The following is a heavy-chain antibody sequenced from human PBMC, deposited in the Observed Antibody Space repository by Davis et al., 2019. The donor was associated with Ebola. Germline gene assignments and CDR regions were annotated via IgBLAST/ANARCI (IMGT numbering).Heavy chain of an antibody. Sequence: SVEVSCKASGGTFSSYAISWVRQAPGQGLDWMGGIIPVFGIPKYAQKFQGRVTITADESTSTAYMELSNLRSEDTATYYSAKVDDFDSLYYYGMDVWGQGTTVTVSS. V-gene: IGHV1-69*13. J-gene: IGHJ6*02. CDR2: IIPVFGIP. CDR3: AKVDDFDSLYYYGMDV. D-gene: IGHD3-3*01. CDR1: GGTFSSYA.